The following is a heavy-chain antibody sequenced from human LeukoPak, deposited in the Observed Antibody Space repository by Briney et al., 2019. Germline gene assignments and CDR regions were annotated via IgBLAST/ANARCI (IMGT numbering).Heavy chain of an antibody. V-gene: IGHV3-30*18. CDR1: GFTFSSYG. D-gene: IGHD3-3*01. Sequence: GRSLRLSCAASGFTFSSYGMHWVRQAPGKGLEWVAVISYDGSNKYYADSVKGRFTISRDNSKNTLYLQMNSLRAEDTAVYYCAKEVSRFWSGYDRWGQGTLVTVSS. J-gene: IGHJ5*02. CDR2: ISYDGSNK. CDR3: AKEVSRFWSGYDR.